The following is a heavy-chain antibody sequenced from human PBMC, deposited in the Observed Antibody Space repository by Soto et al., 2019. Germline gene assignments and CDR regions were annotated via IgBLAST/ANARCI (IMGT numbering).Heavy chain of an antibody. V-gene: IGHV1-69*04. J-gene: IGHJ6*03. CDR3: ARVAEMGTVTEGYYYYMDV. Sequence: QVQLVQSGAEVKKPGSSVKVSCKASGDTFSNHTISWVRQAPGQGLEWMGRIIPILGVANYAQKFQGRVTITAEKSTTTDYMELSSLRSADTAVYYCARVAEMGTVTEGYYYYMDVWGKGTTVTVSS. CDR2: IIPILGVA. CDR1: GDTFSNHT. D-gene: IGHD4-17*01.